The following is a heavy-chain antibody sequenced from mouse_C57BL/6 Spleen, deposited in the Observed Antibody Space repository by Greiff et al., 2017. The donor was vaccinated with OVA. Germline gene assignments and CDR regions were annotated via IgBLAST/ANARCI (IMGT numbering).Heavy chain of an antibody. V-gene: IGHV3-6*01. Sequence: ESGPGLVKPSQSLSLTCSVTGYSITSGYYWNWIRQFPGNKLEWMGYISYDGSNNYNPSLKNRISITRDTSKNQFFLKLNSVTTEDTATYYCARERLGRGAYWGQGTLVTVSA. CDR1: GYSITSGYY. D-gene: IGHD4-1*01. J-gene: IGHJ3*01. CDR2: ISYDGSN. CDR3: ARERLGRGAY.